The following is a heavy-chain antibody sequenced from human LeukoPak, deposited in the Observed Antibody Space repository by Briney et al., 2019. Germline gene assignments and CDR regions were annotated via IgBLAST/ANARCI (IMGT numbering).Heavy chain of an antibody. V-gene: IGHV4-59*01. Sequence: PSETLSLTCTVSGGSISSYYWSWIRQPPGKGLEWIGYIYYSGSTNYNPSLKSRVTISVDTSKNQFSLKLSSVTAADTAVYYCARSFSSSDAFGIWGQGTMVTVSS. CDR1: GGSISSYY. CDR3: ARSFSSSDAFGI. J-gene: IGHJ3*02. D-gene: IGHD6-6*01. CDR2: IYYSGST.